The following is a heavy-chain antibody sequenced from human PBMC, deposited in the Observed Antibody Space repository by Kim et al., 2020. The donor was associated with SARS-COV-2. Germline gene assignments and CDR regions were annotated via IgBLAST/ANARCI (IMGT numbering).Heavy chain of an antibody. CDR2: IKNKTNNFAT. J-gene: IGHJ3*01. Sequence: GGSLRLSCAASGFTLSGSAVHWVRQASGKGLEWVGRIKNKTNNFATAYAASVRGRFTVSRDDSKNTAYLQMDSLRTEDTAVYYCTRLGGEGGYNIAFDVWGQGTMVTVSS. CDR3: TRLGGEGGYNIAFDV. V-gene: IGHV3-73*01. CDR1: GFTLSGSA. D-gene: IGHD5-12*01.